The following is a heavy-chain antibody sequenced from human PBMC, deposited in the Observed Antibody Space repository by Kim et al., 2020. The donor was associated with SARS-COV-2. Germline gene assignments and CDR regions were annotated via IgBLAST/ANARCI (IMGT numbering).Heavy chain of an antibody. J-gene: IGHJ4*02. CDR3: ARDRQRAGTGVDY. D-gene: IGHD6-19*01. V-gene: IGHV6-1*01. Sequence: YALSEKGRITINPDKSKNQFYLQLNSVTPEDTAVYYCARDRQRAGTGVDYWGQGTLVTVSS.